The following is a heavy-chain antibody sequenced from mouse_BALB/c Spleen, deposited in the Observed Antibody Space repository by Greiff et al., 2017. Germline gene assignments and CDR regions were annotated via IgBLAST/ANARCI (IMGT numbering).Heavy chain of an antibody. CDR3: AREGYRYDWYFDV. D-gene: IGHD2-14*01. V-gene: IGHV1-14*01. CDR1: GYTFTSYV. J-gene: IGHJ1*01. Sequence: LQESGPELVKPGASVKMSCKASGYTFTSYVMHWVKQKPGQGLEWIGYINPYNDGTKYNEKFKGKATLTSDKSSSTAYMELSSLTSEDSAVYYCAREGYRYDWYFDVWGAGTTVTVSS. CDR2: INPYNDGT.